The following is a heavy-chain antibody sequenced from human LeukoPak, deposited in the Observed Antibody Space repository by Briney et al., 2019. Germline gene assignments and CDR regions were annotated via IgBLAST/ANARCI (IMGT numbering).Heavy chain of an antibody. V-gene: IGHV3-7*01. CDR2: IKQDGSEK. Sequence: GGSLRLSCAASGFTFSSYWMSWVRQAPGKGLEWVANIKQDGSEKYYVDSVKGRFTISRDNAKNSLYLQMNSLRAEDTAVYYCARDGVQLWLESVDYWGQGTLVTVSS. CDR1: GFTFSSYW. CDR3: ARDGVQLWLESVDY. J-gene: IGHJ4*02. D-gene: IGHD5-18*01.